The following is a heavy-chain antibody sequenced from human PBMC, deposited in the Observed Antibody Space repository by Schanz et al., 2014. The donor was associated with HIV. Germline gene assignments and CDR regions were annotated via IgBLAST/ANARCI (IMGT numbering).Heavy chain of an antibody. D-gene: IGHD3-16*01. CDR3: RVFMFTYDV. V-gene: IGHV3-74*02. CDR1: GFTFSNAW. Sequence: EVQLVESGGGLVKPGGSLRLSCAASGFTFSNAWMSWARQAPGKGLTWVSYITPDGSVTYADSVKGRFTASRDSSKNTLFLQMNSLRVEDTATYYCRVFMFTYDVWGQGTMVTVSS. CDR2: ITPDGSVT. J-gene: IGHJ3*01.